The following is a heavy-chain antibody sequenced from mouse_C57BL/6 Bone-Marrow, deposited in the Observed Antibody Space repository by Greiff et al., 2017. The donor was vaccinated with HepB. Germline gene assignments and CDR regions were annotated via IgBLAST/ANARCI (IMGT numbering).Heavy chain of an antibody. CDR2: IDPSDSYT. Sequence: VQLQQPGAELVKPGASVKLSCKASGYTFTSYWMQWVKQRPGQGLEWIGEIDPSDSYTNYNQKFKGKATLTVDTSSSTAYMQLSSLTSEDSAVYYCARGLLWPLYAMDYWGQGTSVTVSS. D-gene: IGHD2-1*01. CDR1: GYTFTSYW. CDR3: ARGLLWPLYAMDY. V-gene: IGHV1-50*01. J-gene: IGHJ4*01.